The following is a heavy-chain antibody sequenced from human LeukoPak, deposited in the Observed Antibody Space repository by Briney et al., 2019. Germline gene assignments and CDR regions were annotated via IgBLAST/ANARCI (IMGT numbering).Heavy chain of an antibody. CDR3: AKGIQQWYPLDAFDI. Sequence: GALRLSCAASGFTFSSYGMHWVRQAPGKVLEWVAVIWYDGSNRYYADSVKGRFTISRDNSKNTLYLQMNSLRAEDTAVYYCAKGIQQWYPLDAFDISGKATMVTVSS. J-gene: IGHJ3*02. CDR1: GFTFSSYG. D-gene: IGHD5-18*01. CDR2: IWYDGSNR. V-gene: IGHV3-33*06.